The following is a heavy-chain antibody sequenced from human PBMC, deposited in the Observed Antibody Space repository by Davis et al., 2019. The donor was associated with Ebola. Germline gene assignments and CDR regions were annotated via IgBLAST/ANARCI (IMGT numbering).Heavy chain of an antibody. CDR1: GGSISSRNYY. CDR3: ARLSWFGESLTNYWHFFGMDV. CDR2: IYYSGNT. J-gene: IGHJ6*02. V-gene: IGHV4-39*01. D-gene: IGHD3-10*01. Sequence: PSETLSLTCTVSGGSISSRNYYWGWIRQPPGKGLEWIGSIYYSGNTYYNPSLKSRVTMSVDTSKNQFSLKLSSVTAADTAVYYCARLSWFGESLTNYWHFFGMDVWGQGTTVTVFS.